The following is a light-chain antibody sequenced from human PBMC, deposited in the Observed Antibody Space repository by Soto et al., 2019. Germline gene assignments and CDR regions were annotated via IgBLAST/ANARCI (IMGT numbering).Light chain of an antibody. Sequence: EIVMTQSPATLSVSPGARATLSCRASQSVSSNLAWYQQKPGQAPRLLIYGASTRATGIPARFSGSGSVTEFTLTISSLQSEDFAVYYCQQYNNWPPLTFGGGTKVEIK. V-gene: IGKV3-15*01. CDR3: QQYNNWPPLT. J-gene: IGKJ4*01. CDR1: QSVSSN. CDR2: GAS.